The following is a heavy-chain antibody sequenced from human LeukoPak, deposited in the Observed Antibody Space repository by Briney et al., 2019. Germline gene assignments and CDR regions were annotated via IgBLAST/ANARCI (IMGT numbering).Heavy chain of an antibody. J-gene: IGHJ3*02. Sequence: GGSLRLSCAASGFTFSSHWMSWVRQAPGKGLEWVAKIKQDGSEKYYVDSVKGRFTISRDNAKNSLNLQMSSLRAEDTAVYYCAREGLWVGPDSGKTRHPYWEIWGQGTMVTVSS. CDR1: GFTFSSHW. CDR3: AREGLWVGPDSGKTRHPYWEI. D-gene: IGHD2-21*01. V-gene: IGHV3-7*04. CDR2: IKQDGSEK.